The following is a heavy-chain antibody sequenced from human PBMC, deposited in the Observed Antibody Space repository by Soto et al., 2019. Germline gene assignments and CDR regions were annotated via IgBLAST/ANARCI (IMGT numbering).Heavy chain of an antibody. D-gene: IGHD3-10*01. V-gene: IGHV1-18*01. CDR3: ARSGRPGYYYYIMDV. J-gene: IGHJ6*02. Sequence: DSVKIYCKASGYSLTRYGVSWVRQAPGQGLEWMGWISVYNGNTKYAQKLQGRVTMTTDTSTSTAYMELRGLRSDDTAVYYCARSGRPGYYYYIMDVWGQGTTVTVSS. CDR2: ISVYNGNT. CDR1: GYSLTRYG.